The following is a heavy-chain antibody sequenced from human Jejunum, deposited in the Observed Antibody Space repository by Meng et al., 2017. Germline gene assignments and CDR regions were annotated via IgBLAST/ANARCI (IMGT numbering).Heavy chain of an antibody. Sequence: QVQQQEVGPGLLKPLTTRSLTSNVSGDSISRGDYFWSWIRQPPGKGLEWIGYMDYRGSTFYNPSLKSRVTISVDTSKNQFSLKLSSVTAADTAVYFCARGELLWDYWGQGTLVTVSS. CDR3: ARGELLWDY. V-gene: IGHV4-30-4*01. CDR1: GDSISRGDYF. J-gene: IGHJ4*02. D-gene: IGHD2-2*01. CDR2: MDYRGST.